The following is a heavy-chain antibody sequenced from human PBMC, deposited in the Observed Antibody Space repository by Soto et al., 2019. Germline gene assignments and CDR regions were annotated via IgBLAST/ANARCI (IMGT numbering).Heavy chain of an antibody. CDR3: ARAPSTTYDSSGYYPTYYGMDV. CDR1: GGSISSGDYY. CDR2: IYYSGST. V-gene: IGHV4-30-4*01. J-gene: IGHJ6*02. D-gene: IGHD3-22*01. Sequence: PSETLSLTCTVSGGSISSGDYYWSWIRQPPGKGLEWIGYIYYSGSTYYNPSLKSRVTISVDTSKNQFSLKLSSVTAADTAVYYCARAPSTTYDSSGYYPTYYGMDVWGQGTTVTVSS.